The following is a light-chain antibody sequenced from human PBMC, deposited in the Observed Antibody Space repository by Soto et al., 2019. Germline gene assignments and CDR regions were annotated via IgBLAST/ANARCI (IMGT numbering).Light chain of an antibody. V-gene: IGKV3-20*01. CDR2: DAS. CDR1: QSISGRY. CDR3: QQYGSSPLT. Sequence: PGERASLSCRASQSISGRYLAWYQQKPGQAPRLLIYDASCRATGIPDRFSGSGSGTDFILTISRLEPEDFAVYYCQQYGSSPLTFGGGTKVEIK. J-gene: IGKJ4*01.